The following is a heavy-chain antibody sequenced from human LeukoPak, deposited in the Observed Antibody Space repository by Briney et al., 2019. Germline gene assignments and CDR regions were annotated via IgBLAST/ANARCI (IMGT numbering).Heavy chain of an antibody. Sequence: ASVKVSCKASGYTFTSYDFNWVRQATGQRPEWMGWMSPNSGGTGYAQKFQDRVTMTRNTSISTAYMELSSLRSDDTAVYYCARGPPNWGYDYWGPGTLVTVSS. V-gene: IGHV1-8*01. J-gene: IGHJ4*02. D-gene: IGHD7-27*01. CDR2: MSPNSGGT. CDR1: GYTFTSYD. CDR3: ARGPPNWGYDY.